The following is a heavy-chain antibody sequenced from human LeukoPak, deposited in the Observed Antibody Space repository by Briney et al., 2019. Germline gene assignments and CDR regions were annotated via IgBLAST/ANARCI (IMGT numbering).Heavy chain of an antibody. CDR3: ARHRSTVTTTDY. V-gene: IGHV4-59*08. Sequence: SETLSLTCTVSGGSISSYYWSWTRQPPGKGLEWIGYIYYSGSTNYNPSLKSRVTISVDTSKNQFSLKLSSVTAADTAVYYCARHRSTVTTTDYWGQGTLVTVSS. J-gene: IGHJ4*02. CDR2: IYYSGST. D-gene: IGHD4-17*01. CDR1: GGSISSYY.